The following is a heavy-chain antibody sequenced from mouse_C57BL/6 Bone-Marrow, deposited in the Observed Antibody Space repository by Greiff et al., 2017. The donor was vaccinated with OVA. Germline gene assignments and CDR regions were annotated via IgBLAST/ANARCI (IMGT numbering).Heavy chain of an antibody. V-gene: IGHV1-82*01. D-gene: IGHD1-1*01. CDR2: IYPGDGDT. CDR3: YGSSWYYFDY. J-gene: IGHJ2*01. Sequence: QVQLQQSGPELVKPGASVKISCKASGYAFSSSWMNWVKQRPGKGLEWIGRIYPGDGDTNYNGKFKGKATLTADKSSSTAYMQLSSLTSEDSAVYFCYGSSWYYFDYWGQGTTLTVSS. CDR1: GYAFSSSW.